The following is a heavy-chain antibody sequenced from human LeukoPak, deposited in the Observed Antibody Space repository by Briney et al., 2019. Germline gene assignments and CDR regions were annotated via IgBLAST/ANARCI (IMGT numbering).Heavy chain of an antibody. CDR1: GYSISSGYY. D-gene: IGHD6-13*01. CDR2: IYHSGST. J-gene: IGHJ4*02. Sequence: PSETLSLTCAVSGYSISSGYYWGWIRQPPGKGLEWIGSIYHSGSTYYNPSLKSRVTISVVTSKNQFSLKLSSVTAADTAVYYCARVLGGEQLFDYWGQGTLVTVSS. CDR3: ARVLGGEQLFDY. V-gene: IGHV4-38-2*01.